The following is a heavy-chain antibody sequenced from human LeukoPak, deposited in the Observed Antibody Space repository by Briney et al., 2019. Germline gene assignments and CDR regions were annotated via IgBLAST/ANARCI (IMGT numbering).Heavy chain of an antibody. CDR1: GGSISSGSYY. D-gene: IGHD4-17*01. J-gene: IGHJ5*02. V-gene: IGHV4-61*02. CDR3: ARGSYGDLP. CDR2: IYTSGST. Sequence: SETLSLTCTVSGGSISSGSYYWSWIRQPAGKGLEWIGRIYTSGSTNYNPSLKSRVTISVDTSKNQFSLKLSSVTAADTAVYYCARGSYGDLPWGQGTLVTVSS.